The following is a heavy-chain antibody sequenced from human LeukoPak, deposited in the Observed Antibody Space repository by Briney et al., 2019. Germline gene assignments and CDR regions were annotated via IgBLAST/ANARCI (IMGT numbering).Heavy chain of an antibody. J-gene: IGHJ4*02. Sequence: GGSLRLSCAASGFTFSSYSLNWVRQAPGKGLEWVSFISSSSIAIYYADSVKGRFTISRDNAEKSLYLQMNSLRAEDTAVYYCARDRGGSYSAIDYWGQGTLVTVSS. V-gene: IGHV3-48*04. D-gene: IGHD2-15*01. CDR2: ISSSSIAI. CDR1: GFTFSSYS. CDR3: ARDRGGSYSAIDY.